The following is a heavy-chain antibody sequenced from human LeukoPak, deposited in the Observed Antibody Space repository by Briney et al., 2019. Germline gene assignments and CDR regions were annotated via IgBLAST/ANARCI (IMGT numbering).Heavy chain of an antibody. V-gene: IGHV3-23*01. CDR1: GFTFSVAA. J-gene: IGHJ3*01. Sequence: GGSLRLSCAASGFTFSVAAMTWVRQAPGKGLEWASLIGASGESTYYADSVKGRFTISRDNSKNTLSLQMNSLRVEDTAMYFCAKDIQLSTWGLGTMVTVSS. D-gene: IGHD5-24*01. CDR2: IGASGEST. CDR3: AKDIQLST.